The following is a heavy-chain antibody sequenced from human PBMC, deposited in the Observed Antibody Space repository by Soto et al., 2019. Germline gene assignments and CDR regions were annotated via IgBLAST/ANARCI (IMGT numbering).Heavy chain of an antibody. J-gene: IGHJ4*01. D-gene: IGHD5-12*01. CDR2: IYSGGST. CDR1: GFTVSSTY. CDR3: AKSRDGYNDFDS. V-gene: IGHV3-53*01. Sequence: PVGSLRLSCAASGFTVSSTYMSWVRQAPGKGLEWVSVIYSGGSTYYADSVKGRFTISRDNSKNTLYLQMNSLRAEDTAVYYCAKSRDGYNDFDSWGHGTLVTVSS.